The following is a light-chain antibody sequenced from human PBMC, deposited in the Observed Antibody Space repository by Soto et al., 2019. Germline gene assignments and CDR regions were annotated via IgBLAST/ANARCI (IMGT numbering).Light chain of an antibody. J-gene: IGKJ4*01. CDR2: AAS. Sequence: IQLTQSPSSLSASVGDRVTITCRAGQDIAIYLAWYQQKPGEAPKLLIYAASTLYGGVPSRFSGSGSGTDFALTITSLQAEDFATYYCQQLRMYPSTFSGGTKV. V-gene: IGKV1-9*01. CDR1: QDIAIY. CDR3: QQLRMYPST.